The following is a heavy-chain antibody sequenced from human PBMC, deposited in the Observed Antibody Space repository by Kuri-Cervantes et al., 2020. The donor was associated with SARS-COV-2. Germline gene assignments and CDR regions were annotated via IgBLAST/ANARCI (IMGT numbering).Heavy chain of an antibody. D-gene: IGHD6-13*01. CDR1: GFTFSNYA. V-gene: IGHV3-23*01. Sequence: GESLKISCAASGFTFSNYAIHWVRQAPGKGLEWVSAISGSGGSTYYADSVKGRFTISRDNSKNTLYLQMNSLRAEDTAVYYCAKEEQQLVPAMDVWGQGTTVTVSS. J-gene: IGHJ6*02. CDR2: ISGSGGST. CDR3: AKEEQQLVPAMDV.